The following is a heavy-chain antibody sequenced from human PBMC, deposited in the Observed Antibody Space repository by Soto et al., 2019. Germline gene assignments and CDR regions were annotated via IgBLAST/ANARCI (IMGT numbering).Heavy chain of an antibody. V-gene: IGHV3-13*01. J-gene: IGHJ4*02. D-gene: IGHD6-19*01. CDR1: GFTFSSYD. Sequence: GGSLRLSCAASGFTFSSYDMHWVRQATGKGLEWVSAIGTAGDTYYPGSVKGRFTISRENAKNSLYLQMNSLRAEDTAVYYCARALSPYSSGTPGFFDYWGQGTLVTVSS. CDR3: ARALSPYSSGTPGFFDY. CDR2: IGTAGDT.